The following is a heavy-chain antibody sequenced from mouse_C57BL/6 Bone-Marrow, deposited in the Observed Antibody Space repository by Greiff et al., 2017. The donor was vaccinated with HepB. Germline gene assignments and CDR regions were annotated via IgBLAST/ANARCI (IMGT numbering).Heavy chain of an antibody. CDR2: IRNKANGYTT. CDR1: GFTFTDYY. J-gene: IGHJ1*03. Sequence: DVMLVESGGGLVQPGGSLSLSCAASGFTFTDYYMSWVRQPPGKALEWLGFIRNKANGYTTEYSASVKGRFTISRDKSQSILYLQMNALRAEDSATYYCARYMGDGYYEYFDVWGTGTTVTVSS. CDR3: ARYMGDGYYEYFDV. V-gene: IGHV7-3*01. D-gene: IGHD2-3*01.